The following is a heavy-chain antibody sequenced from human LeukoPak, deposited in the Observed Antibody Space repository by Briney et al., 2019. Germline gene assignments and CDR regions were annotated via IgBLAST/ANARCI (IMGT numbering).Heavy chain of an antibody. CDR3: AKEKRGSGHDTGGLDY. D-gene: IGHD5-12*01. V-gene: IGHV3-23*01. J-gene: IGHJ4*02. CDR1: GFTFSSYA. Sequence: GGSLRLSCAASGFTFSSYAMSWVRQAPGKGLGWVSAISGSGGSTYYADSVKGRFTISRDNSKNTLYLQMNSLRAEDTAVYYCAKEKRGSGHDTGGLDYWGQGTLVTVSS. CDR2: ISGSGGST.